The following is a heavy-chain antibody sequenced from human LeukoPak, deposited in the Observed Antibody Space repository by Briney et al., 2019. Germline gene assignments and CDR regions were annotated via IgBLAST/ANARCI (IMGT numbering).Heavy chain of an antibody. CDR1: GGSISSGGYY. V-gene: IGHV4-31*03. D-gene: IGHD2-2*01. CDR3: ARSYCSSTSCYGTYDY. J-gene: IGHJ4*02. CDR2: IYYSGST. Sequence: SQTLSLTCTVSGGSISSGGYYWSWIRQHPGKGLEWIGYIYYSGSTYYNPSLKSRVTISVDTSKNQFSLKLSSVTAADTAVYYCARSYCSSTSCYGTYDYWGQGTLVTVSS.